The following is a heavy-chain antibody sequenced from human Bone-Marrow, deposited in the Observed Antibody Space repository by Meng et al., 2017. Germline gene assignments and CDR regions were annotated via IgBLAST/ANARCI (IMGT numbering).Heavy chain of an antibody. CDR2: ISGSGGST. CDR3: AKDRLLTWRAKYDY. V-gene: IGHV3-23*01. D-gene: IGHD3-3*01. Sequence: GESLKISCAASGFNFSSYAMSWVRQAPGKGLEWVSAISGSGGSTYYADSVKGRFTISRDNSNNTLYLQMNSLRAEDTAVYYCAKDRLLTWRAKYDYWGQGTRVTVSS. J-gene: IGHJ4*02. CDR1: GFNFSSYA.